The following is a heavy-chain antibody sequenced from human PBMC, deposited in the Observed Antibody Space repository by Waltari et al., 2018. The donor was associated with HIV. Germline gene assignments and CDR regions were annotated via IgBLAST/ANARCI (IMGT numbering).Heavy chain of an antibody. V-gene: IGHV4-39*01. CDR2: IYYSGRT. CDR3: AGPEHYYDSSGYPMKYYFDY. Sequence: QLQLQESGPGLVKPSETLSLTCTVSGGSISSSSYYWGWIRQPPGKGLEWIGSIYYSGRTYYNPSRNGRVTTSGDTSKHQFSLKLSSVTAADTAVYYCAGPEHYYDSSGYPMKYYFDYWGQGTLVTVSS. CDR1: GGSISSSSYY. D-gene: IGHD3-22*01. J-gene: IGHJ4*02.